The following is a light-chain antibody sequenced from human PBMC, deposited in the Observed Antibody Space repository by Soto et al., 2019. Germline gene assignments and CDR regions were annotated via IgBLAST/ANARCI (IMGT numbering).Light chain of an antibody. Sequence: DIQMTQSPSTLSASVGDRVTVACRASQSISSWLAWYQQKPGKAPKLLLYKAYSLESGVPSRFSGSGSGTEFTLTISSLQPDDFATYYCQHHRTFGQGTKVEIK. J-gene: IGKJ1*01. CDR3: QHHRT. CDR2: KAY. V-gene: IGKV1-5*03. CDR1: QSISSW.